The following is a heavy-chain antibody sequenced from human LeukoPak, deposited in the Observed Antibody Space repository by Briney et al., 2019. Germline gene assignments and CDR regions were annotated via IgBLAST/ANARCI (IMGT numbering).Heavy chain of an antibody. V-gene: IGHV4-38-2*02. CDR2: IYHSGST. CDR1: GYSISRGYY. Sequence: SETLSLTCTVSGYSISRGYYWAWIRQPPGKGLEWIGSIYHSGSTFYNPSLQSRLTISVDTSRNQFSLKLSSVTAADTAVYYCAREKRAMVIDYWGQGTLVTVSS. D-gene: IGHD5-18*01. J-gene: IGHJ4*02. CDR3: AREKRAMVIDY.